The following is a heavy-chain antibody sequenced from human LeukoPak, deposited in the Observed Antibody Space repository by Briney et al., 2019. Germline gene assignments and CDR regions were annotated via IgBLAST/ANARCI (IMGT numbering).Heavy chain of an antibody. CDR3: AKEVDCPSDCLFFHS. V-gene: IGHV3-30*04. Sequence: GGSLRLSCAPSGFTFSSYAMHWVRQAPGKGLEGVAIISYDGSNKYYAGSVKGRFTISRDNSRNSVFLQMNSLRPEDTALYHCAKEVDCPSDCLFFHSWGQGTLVTVSS. CDR2: ISYDGSNK. D-gene: IGHD2-21*02. CDR1: GFTFSSYA. J-gene: IGHJ4*02.